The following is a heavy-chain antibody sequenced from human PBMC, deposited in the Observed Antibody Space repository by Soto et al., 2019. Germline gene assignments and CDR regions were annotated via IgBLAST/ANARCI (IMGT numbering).Heavy chain of an antibody. J-gene: IGHJ4*02. CDR2: NYYSGST. D-gene: IGHD3-22*01. CDR3: ARAKDYYDSSGYHKYTFDY. V-gene: IGHV4-59*01. CDR1: GGSISSYY. Sequence: SETLSLTCTVSGGSISSYYWSWIRQPPGKGLEWIGYNYYSGSTNYNPSLKSRVTISVDTSKNQFSLKLSSVTAADTAVYYCARAKDYYDSSGYHKYTFDYWGQGTLVTVSS.